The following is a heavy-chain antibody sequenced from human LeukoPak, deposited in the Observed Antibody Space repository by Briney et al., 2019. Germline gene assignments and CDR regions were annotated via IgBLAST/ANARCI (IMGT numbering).Heavy chain of an antibody. J-gene: IGHJ4*02. Sequence: PSETLSLTCAVSGGSISSGGYSRSWIRQPPGKGLEWIGYIYHSGSTYYNPSLKSRVTISVDRSKNQFSLKLSSVTAADTAVYYCARSGLLWFGEGVEYFDYWGQGTLVTVSS. D-gene: IGHD3-10*01. CDR1: GGSISSGGYS. CDR2: IYHSGST. CDR3: ARSGLLWFGEGVEYFDY. V-gene: IGHV4-30-2*01.